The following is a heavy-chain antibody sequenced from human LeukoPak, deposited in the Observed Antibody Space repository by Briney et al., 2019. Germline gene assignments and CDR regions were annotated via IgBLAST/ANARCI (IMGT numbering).Heavy chain of an antibody. J-gene: IGHJ3*02. CDR2: IYYTGST. CDR3: AREWTTWGAFDI. D-gene: IGHD2/OR15-2a*01. Sequence: SAPLSLTCTVSGGSISSRTYYWGWIRPHPGKGLEWIGSIYYTGSTFYNPSLKSRVTISVDTSKNQFSMKLSSVTAADAAVYFCAREWTTWGAFDIWGQGTMVTVSS. CDR1: GGSISSRTYY. V-gene: IGHV4-39*07.